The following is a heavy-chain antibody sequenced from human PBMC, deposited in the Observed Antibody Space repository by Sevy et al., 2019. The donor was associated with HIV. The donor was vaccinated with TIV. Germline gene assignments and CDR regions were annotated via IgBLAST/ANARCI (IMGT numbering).Heavy chain of an antibody. CDR2: TRSKANSYAT. V-gene: IGHV3-73*01. CDR3: TRLRSGSQVYFDY. D-gene: IGHD1-26*01. J-gene: IGHJ4*02. Sequence: GGSLRLSCAASGFTFSGSAMHWVRQASGKGLEWVGRTRSKANSYATAYAASVKGRFTISRDDSKNTAYLQMNSLKTEDTAVYYCTRLRSGSQVYFDYWGQGTLVTVSS. CDR1: GFTFSGSA.